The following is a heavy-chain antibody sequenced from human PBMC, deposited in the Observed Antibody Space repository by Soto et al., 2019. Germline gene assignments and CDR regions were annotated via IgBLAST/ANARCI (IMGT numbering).Heavy chain of an antibody. J-gene: IGHJ6*03. CDR1: GYTFTSYD. Sequence: ASVKVSCKASGYTFTSYDMHWVRQAPGQGLEWMGIINPSGGSTSYAQKFQGRVTRTRDASTSTVYMELSSLRSEDTAVYYCARVPGYDFWSGYSPSYYYYYMDVWGKGTTVTVSS. D-gene: IGHD3-3*01. CDR3: ARVPGYDFWSGYSPSYYYYYMDV. CDR2: INPSGGST. V-gene: IGHV1-46*01.